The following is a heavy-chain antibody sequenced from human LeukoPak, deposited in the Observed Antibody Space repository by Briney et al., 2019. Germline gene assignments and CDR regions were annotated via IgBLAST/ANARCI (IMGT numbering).Heavy chain of an antibody. J-gene: IGHJ1*01. D-gene: IGHD3-9*01. CDR3: ARAPYYDILTGPRAYFQH. V-gene: IGHV4-34*01. Sequence: PSETLSLTCAVYGGSFSGYYWSWIRQPPGKGLECIGEINHSGSTNYNPSLKSRVTISVDTSKNQFSLKLSSVTAADTAVYYCARAPYYDILTGPRAYFQHWGQGTLVTVSS. CDR2: INHSGST. CDR1: GGSFSGYY.